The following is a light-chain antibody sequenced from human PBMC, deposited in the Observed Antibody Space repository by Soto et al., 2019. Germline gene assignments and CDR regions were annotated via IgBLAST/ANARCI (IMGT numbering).Light chain of an antibody. CDR1: KSLDNY. CDR2: DAS. V-gene: IGKV3-11*01. Sequence: VVLTQSPATLSLSPGEKPTLSCRASKSLDNYLAWYQQKPGQAPRLLIYDASNRATGIPARFSGSGSGTDFTLTISSLEPDDFAVYYCLQRAYWFTFGQGTRLEIK. J-gene: IGKJ5*01. CDR3: LQRAYWFT.